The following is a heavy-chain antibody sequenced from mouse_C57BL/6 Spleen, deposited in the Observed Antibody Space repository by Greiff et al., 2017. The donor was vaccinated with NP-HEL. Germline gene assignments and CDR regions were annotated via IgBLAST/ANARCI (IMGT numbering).Heavy chain of an antibody. CDR3: ARSYLDYAMDY. J-gene: IGHJ4*01. CDR1: GYTFTDYE. D-gene: IGHD5-5*01. CDR2: IDPETGGT. V-gene: IGHV1-15*01. Sequence: QVQLQQSGAELVRPGASVTLSCKASGYTFTDYEMHWVKQTPVHGLEWIGAIDPETGGTAYNQKFKGKAILTADKSSSTAYMQLSSLTYEDSAVYYCARSYLDYAMDYWGQGTSVTVSS.